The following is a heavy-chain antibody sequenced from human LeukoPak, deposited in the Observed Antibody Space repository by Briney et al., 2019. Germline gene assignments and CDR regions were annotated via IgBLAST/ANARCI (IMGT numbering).Heavy chain of an antibody. J-gene: IGHJ4*02. CDR1: GFTFSTYG. D-gene: IGHD5-18*01. CDR2: ISGSGGRT. Sequence: GGTLRLSCAASGFTFSTYGMRWVRQAPGKGLEWVSAISGSGGRTYYADSVKGRFTISIDNSKNTLYLQMNSLRAEDTAVYYCAKDPTYGYQTYYFDYWGQGILVTVSS. V-gene: IGHV3-23*01. CDR3: AKDPTYGYQTYYFDY.